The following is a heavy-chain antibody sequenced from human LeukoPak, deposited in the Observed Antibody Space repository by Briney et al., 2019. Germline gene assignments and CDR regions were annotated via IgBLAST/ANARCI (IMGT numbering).Heavy chain of an antibody. J-gene: IGHJ4*02. V-gene: IGHV3-23*01. CDR2: ISGSGGST. D-gene: IGHD2-2*01. CDR1: GFTFSSYA. Sequence: GGSLRLSCAASGFTFSSYAMSWVRQAPGKGLEWVSAISGSGGSTYYADSVKGRFTISRDNSKNTLYLQMNSLRAEDTAVYYCAKTDEDCSSTSCYGYYFDYWGQGTLVTVSP. CDR3: AKTDEDCSSTSCYGYYFDY.